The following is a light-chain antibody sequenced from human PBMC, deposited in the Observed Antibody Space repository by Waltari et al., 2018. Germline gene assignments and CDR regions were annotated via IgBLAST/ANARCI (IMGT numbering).Light chain of an antibody. J-gene: IGKJ2*01. V-gene: IGKV3-15*01. Sequence: EIVMTRSPVTLSVSPGERVTLSCRASQSIRNNLAWYQQKAGQPPRLLIYGASTRAPGLPARFSGSGSGTEFALTISSLQPEDFAVYYCHHYNKRPPSYTFGQGTRLEIK. CDR1: QSIRNN. CDR3: HHYNKRPPSYT. CDR2: GAS.